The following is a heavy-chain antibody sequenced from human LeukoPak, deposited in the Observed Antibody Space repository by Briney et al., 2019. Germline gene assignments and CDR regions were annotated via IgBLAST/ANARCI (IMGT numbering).Heavy chain of an antibody. J-gene: IGHJ5*02. V-gene: IGHV4-34*01. CDR1: GGSFSGYY. D-gene: IGHD2-15*01. Sequence: SETLSLTCAVYGGSFSGYYWSWIRQPPGKGLEWIGEINYSGSTNYNPSLKSRVTISVDTSKNQFSLKLSSVTAADTAVYYCASTGSGPAWFDPWGQGTLVTVSS. CDR2: INYSGST. CDR3: ASTGSGPAWFDP.